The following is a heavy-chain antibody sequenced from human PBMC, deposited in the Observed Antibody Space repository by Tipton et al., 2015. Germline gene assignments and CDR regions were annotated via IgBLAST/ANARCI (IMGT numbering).Heavy chain of an antibody. CDR3: ARDLEHGMDV. V-gene: IGHV4-39*07. CDR2: ISHSGNT. Sequence: TLSLTCTVSGGSISSSLHYWGWIRQPPGKGLEWIGSISHSGNTYYNPSLKSRVTMSRDTSKNQFSLKLTSVTAADTAVYYCARDLEHGMDVWGHGTTVTVSS. J-gene: IGHJ6*02. CDR1: GGSISSSLHY. D-gene: IGHD5-24*01.